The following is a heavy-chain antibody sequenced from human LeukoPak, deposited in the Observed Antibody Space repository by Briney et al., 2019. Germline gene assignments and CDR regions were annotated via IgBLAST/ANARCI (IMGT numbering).Heavy chain of an antibody. Sequence: GGTLRLSCAASGFTFSSYGMSWVRQAPGKGLEWVSAISGSGGSTYYADSVKGRFTISRDNSKNTLYLQMNSLRAEDTAVYYCARDLVSDMWIQLWSYWGQGTLVTVSS. CDR3: ARDLVSDMWIQLWSY. D-gene: IGHD5-18*01. V-gene: IGHV3-23*01. CDR2: ISGSGGST. J-gene: IGHJ4*02. CDR1: GFTFSSYG.